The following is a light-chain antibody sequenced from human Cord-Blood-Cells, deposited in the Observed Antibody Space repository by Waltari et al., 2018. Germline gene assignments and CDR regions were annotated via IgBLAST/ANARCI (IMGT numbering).Light chain of an antibody. CDR1: SSDVGGYNY. CDR2: EVS. J-gene: IGLJ1*01. CDR3: SSYAGSNNYV. V-gene: IGLV2-8*01. Sequence: QSALTQPPSASGSPGQSVTISCTGTSSDVGGYNYVSWYQQHPGNAPKLMIYEVSKRPSGVPDHFSGSKSGNTASLTVSGLQAEDEADYYCSSYAGSNNYVFGTGTKVTVL.